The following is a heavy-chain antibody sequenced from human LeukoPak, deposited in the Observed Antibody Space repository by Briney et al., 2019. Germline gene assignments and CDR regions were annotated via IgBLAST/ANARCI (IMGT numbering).Heavy chain of an antibody. CDR2: IKPDGSEK. Sequence: GGSLRLSCAASGFTFSSYWMNWVRQAPGKGLEWVANIKPDGSEKYYVDAVRGRFTISRDNAKNSLYLQMNSLGAEDTAVYYCARDVGIAAAGLFDYWGQGTLVTVSS. J-gene: IGHJ4*02. CDR3: ARDVGIAAAGLFDY. CDR1: GFTFSSYW. V-gene: IGHV3-7*01. D-gene: IGHD6-13*01.